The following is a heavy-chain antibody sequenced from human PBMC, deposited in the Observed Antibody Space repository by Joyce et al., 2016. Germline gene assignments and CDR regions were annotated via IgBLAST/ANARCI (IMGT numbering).Heavy chain of an antibody. D-gene: IGHD3-22*01. CDR3: AENGYYAIDH. CDR1: GGSFSGTSW. V-gene: IGHV4-4*02. CDR2: IYHRGST. J-gene: IGHJ4*02. Sequence: QVQLQESGPRLVKPSGTLSLTCAVAGGSFSGTSWWSWVRRSPGEGLEWIGEIYHRGSTNYNPSHKSRVTISVDKSKNQFSLMLSSVTAADTAVYYCAENGYYAIDHWGQGTLVTVSS.